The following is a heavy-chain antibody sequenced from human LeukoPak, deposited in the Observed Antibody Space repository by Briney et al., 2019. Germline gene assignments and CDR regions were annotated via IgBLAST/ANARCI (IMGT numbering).Heavy chain of an antibody. D-gene: IGHD6-19*01. CDR2: ISSSSTYI. V-gene: IGHV3-21*01. CDR1: GFTFSSYS. CDR3: AREDIAVAGCNDY. Sequence: GGSLRLSCAASGFTFSSYSMNWVRQAPGKGLEWVSSISSSSTYIYYADSVKGRFTISRDNAKNSLYLQMNSLRAEDTAVYYCAREDIAVAGCNDYWGQGTLVTVSS. J-gene: IGHJ4*02.